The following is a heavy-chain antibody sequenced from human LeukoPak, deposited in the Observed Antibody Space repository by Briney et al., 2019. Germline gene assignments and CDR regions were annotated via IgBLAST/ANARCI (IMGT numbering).Heavy chain of an antibody. CDR2: LYSGGSA. J-gene: IGHJ6*02. V-gene: IGHV3-66*01. CDR3: AAPEAALHSAYDDLYYYYGMDV. Sequence: GGSPRLSCAASGLTVSSNYMTWVRQAPGKGLEWVSVLYSGGSAYYTDSVKGRFTISRDNSKNTLYLQMNSLRAEDTAVYYCAAPEAALHSAYDDLYYYYGMDVWGQGTTVTVSS. CDR1: GLTVSSNY. D-gene: IGHD5-12*01.